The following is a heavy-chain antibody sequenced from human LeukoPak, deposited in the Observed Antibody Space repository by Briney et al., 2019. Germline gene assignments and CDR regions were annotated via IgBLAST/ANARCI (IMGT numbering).Heavy chain of an antibody. CDR2: IYTSGST. J-gene: IGHJ4*02. Sequence: SETLSLTCTVSGGSISSSSYYWSWIRQPAGKGLEWIGRIYTSGSTNYNPSLKSRVTISVDTSKNQFSLKLSSVTAADTAVYYCARGRVTEIFIYYFDYWGQGTLVTVSS. V-gene: IGHV4-61*02. CDR1: GGSISSSSYY. D-gene: IGHD3-3*01. CDR3: ARGRVTEIFIYYFDY.